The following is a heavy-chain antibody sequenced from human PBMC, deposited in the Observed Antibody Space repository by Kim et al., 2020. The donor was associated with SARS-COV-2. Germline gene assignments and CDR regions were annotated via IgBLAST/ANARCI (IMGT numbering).Heavy chain of an antibody. CDR3: ARDSASLYGDNVLEY. Sequence: GGSLRLSCAASGFTFSSYGMHWVRQAPGKGLEWVAVIWYDGSNKYYADSVKGRFTISRDNSKNTLYLQMNSLRAEDTAVYYCARDSASLYGDNVLEYWGQGTLVTVSS. CDR1: GFTFSSYG. J-gene: IGHJ4*02. CDR2: IWYDGSNK. D-gene: IGHD4-17*01. V-gene: IGHV3-33*01.